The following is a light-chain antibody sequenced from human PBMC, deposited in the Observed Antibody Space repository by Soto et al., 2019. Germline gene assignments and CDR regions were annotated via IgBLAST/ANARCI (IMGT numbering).Light chain of an antibody. Sequence: SVLTQPASVSGSPAQSTTTSCTGTSSDVGGYNFVSWYQHHPGKAPKLMIYDVSNRPSGVSNRFSGSKSGNTASLTISGLQPEDEGNYYCSSYTSSNTLAFGTGTKV. V-gene: IGLV2-14*03. J-gene: IGLJ1*01. CDR2: DVS. CDR3: SSYTSSNTLA. CDR1: SSDVGGYNF.